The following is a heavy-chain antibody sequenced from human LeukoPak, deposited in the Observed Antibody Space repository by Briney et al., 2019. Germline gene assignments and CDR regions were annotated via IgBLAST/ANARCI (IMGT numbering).Heavy chain of an antibody. CDR3: ATVGSYDSSGYYPL. CDR1: GYTLTELS. J-gene: IGHJ4*02. CDR2: FDPEDGET. V-gene: IGHV1-24*01. Sequence: GASVKVSCKVSGYTLTELSMHWVRHAPGKGLEWMGGFDPEDGETIYAQKFQGRVTMTEDTSTDTAYMELSSLRSEDTAVYYCATVGSYDSSGYYPLWGQGTLVTVSS. D-gene: IGHD3-22*01.